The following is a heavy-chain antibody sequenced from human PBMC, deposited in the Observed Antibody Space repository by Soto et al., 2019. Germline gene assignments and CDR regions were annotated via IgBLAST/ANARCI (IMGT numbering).Heavy chain of an antibody. J-gene: IGHJ4*02. CDR3: ARAYGHFNFDY. Sequence: SETLSLTCTVSGGSISSGGYYWSWIRQHPGKGLEWIGYIYYSGSTYYNPSLKSRVTISVDTSKNQFSLKMSSVAAADTAVYYCARAYGHFNFDYWGQGTLVTVSS. D-gene: IGHD4-17*01. CDR2: IYYSGST. CDR1: GGSISSGGYY. V-gene: IGHV4-31*03.